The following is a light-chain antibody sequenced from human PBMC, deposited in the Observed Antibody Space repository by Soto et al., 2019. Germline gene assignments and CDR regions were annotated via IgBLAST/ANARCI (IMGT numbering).Light chain of an antibody. CDR3: SSHAGRSTWV. Sequence: QSALTQPPSVSGSPGQSVTISCTGTSRDVGAYNYVSWYQHHPGKAPKPVIYGVNNRPSGVPHRFSGSKSGSTASLTISGLQAEDEADYYCSSHAGRSTWVFGGGTKLTVL. V-gene: IGLV2-11*01. CDR2: GVN. CDR1: SRDVGAYNY. J-gene: IGLJ3*02.